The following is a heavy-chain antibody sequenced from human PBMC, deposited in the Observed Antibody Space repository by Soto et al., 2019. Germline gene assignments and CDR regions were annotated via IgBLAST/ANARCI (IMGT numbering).Heavy chain of an antibody. CDR3: AILRYYQDAFDI. D-gene: IGHD3-9*01. J-gene: IGHJ3*02. CDR2: ISYDGSNK. V-gene: IGHV3-30*03. Sequence: QVQLVESGGGVVQPGRSLRLSCAASGFTFSSYGMHWVRQAPGKGLEWVAVISYDGSNKYYADSVKGRFTISRDNSKNTLYLQMNSLRAEDTAVYYCAILRYYQDAFDIWGQGTMVTVSS. CDR1: GFTFSSYG.